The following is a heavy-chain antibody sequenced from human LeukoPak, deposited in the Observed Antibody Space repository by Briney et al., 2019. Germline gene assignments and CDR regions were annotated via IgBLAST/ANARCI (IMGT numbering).Heavy chain of an antibody. CDR1: GGSISSSSYY. J-gene: IGHJ2*01. V-gene: IGHV4-39*01. D-gene: IGHD5-18*01. CDR3: ARHTPYSSGWYFDL. CDR2: IYYSGST. Sequence: SETLSLTCTVSGGSISSSSYYWVWIRQPPGKGLEWIGSIYYSGSTYYNPSLKSRVTISVDTSKNQFSLKLSSVTAADTAVYYCARHTPYSSGWYFDLWGRGTLVTVSS.